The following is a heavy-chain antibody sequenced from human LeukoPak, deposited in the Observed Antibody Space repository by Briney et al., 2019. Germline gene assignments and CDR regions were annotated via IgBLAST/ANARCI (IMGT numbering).Heavy chain of an antibody. V-gene: IGHV1-69*05. CDR3: AREMLAAAGSPIVAFDI. CDR2: IIPIFGTA. CDR1: GGTFSSYA. Sequence: SVKVSCKASGGTFSSYAISWVRQAPGQGLEWMGGIIPIFGTANYAQKFQGRVTITTDESTSTAYMELSSLRSEDTAMYYCAREMLAAAGSPIVAFDIWGKGTTVTVSS. J-gene: IGHJ6*04. D-gene: IGHD6-13*01.